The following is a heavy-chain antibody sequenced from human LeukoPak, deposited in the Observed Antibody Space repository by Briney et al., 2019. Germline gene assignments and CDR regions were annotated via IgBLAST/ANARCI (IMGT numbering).Heavy chain of an antibody. V-gene: IGHV1-2*02. CDR2: TNPNSGGT. J-gene: IGHJ6*02. CDR1: GYTFTGYY. Sequence: ASVKVSCKASGYTFTGYYMYWVRQAPGQGLEWMGWTNPNSGGTNYAQKFQGRVTMTRDTSISTAYMELSRLRSDDTAVYYCARDSRAAYYYYGMDVWGQGTTVTVSS. D-gene: IGHD6-13*01. CDR3: ARDSRAAYYYYGMDV.